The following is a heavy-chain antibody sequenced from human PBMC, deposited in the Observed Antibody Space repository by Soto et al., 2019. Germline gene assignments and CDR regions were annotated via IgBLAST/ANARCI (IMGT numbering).Heavy chain of an antibody. CDR3: AQTLGLAAAGPGRFDL. V-gene: IGHV1-69*12. CDR2: IIPLFGRA. CDR1: GGTFSSYA. J-gene: IGHJ2*01. D-gene: IGHD6-25*01. Sequence: QVQLVQSGAEVKKPGSSVKVSCKASGGTFSSYAISWVRQAPGQGLEWMGGIIPLFGRANYAQKFQGRVTITAAACTSTAYMGLSSLRSEDTAVYYCAQTLGLAAAGPGRFDLWGRGTLVTVSS.